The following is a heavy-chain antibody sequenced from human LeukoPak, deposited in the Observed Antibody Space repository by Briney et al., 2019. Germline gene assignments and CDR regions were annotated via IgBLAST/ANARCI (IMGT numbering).Heavy chain of an antibody. V-gene: IGHV3-74*01. D-gene: IGHD1-26*01. CDR1: GFTFSSHW. Sequence: PGGSLRLSCGASGFTFSSHWMHWVRQAPGKGLVWVSRINTDGTTISYADSVKGRFTISRDNAKNTLYLQMSSLRAEDTAVYYCARDLWSVGATTGYLDYWGQGTLVTVSS. J-gene: IGHJ4*02. CDR3: ARDLWSVGATTGYLDY. CDR2: INTDGTTI.